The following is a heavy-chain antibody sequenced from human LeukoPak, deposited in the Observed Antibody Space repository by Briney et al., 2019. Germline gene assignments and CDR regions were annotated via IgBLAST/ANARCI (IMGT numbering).Heavy chain of an antibody. V-gene: IGHV4-34*01. CDR3: ARDQYYYDSSGYYKFDP. D-gene: IGHD3-22*01. CDR1: GGSFSGYY. J-gene: IGHJ5*02. CDR2: INHSGST. Sequence: ASETLSLTCAVYGGSFSGYYWSWIRQPPGKGLEWIGEINHSGSTNYNPSLKSRVAISVDTSKNQFSLKLSSVTAADTAVYYCARDQYYYDSSGYYKFDPWGQGTLVTVSS.